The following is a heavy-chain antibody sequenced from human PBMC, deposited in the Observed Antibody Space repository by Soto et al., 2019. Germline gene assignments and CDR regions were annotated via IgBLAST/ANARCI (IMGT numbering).Heavy chain of an antibody. CDR2: ISGSGGST. CDR1: GFTFSSYA. Sequence: GFTFSSYAMSWVRQAPGKGLEWVSAISGSGGSTYYADSVKGRFTISRDNSKNTLYLQMNSLRAEDTAVYYCAKARAQYYDFWSGYPVDYWGQGTLVTVSS. J-gene: IGHJ4*02. D-gene: IGHD3-3*01. V-gene: IGHV3-23*01. CDR3: AKARAQYYDFWSGYPVDY.